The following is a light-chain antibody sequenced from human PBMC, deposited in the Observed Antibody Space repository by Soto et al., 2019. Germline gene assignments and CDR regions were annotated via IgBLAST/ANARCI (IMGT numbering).Light chain of an antibody. J-gene: IGLJ2*01. CDR3: SSYRRSSTPKVV. CDR1: SSDVGGYNY. V-gene: IGLV2-14*03. Sequence: QSALTQPASVSGSPGQSITISCTGTSSDVGGYNYVSWYQHHPGRAPQLMIYDVSDRPSGVSSRFSGSKSGNTASLTISGLQAEDEADYYCSSYRRSSTPKVVFGGGTKVTVL. CDR2: DVS.